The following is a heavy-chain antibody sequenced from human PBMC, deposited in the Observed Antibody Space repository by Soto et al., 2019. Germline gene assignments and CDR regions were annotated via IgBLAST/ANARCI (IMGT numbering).Heavy chain of an antibody. CDR3: VKGDVDTAMVTADY. Sequence: LRLSCSASGFTFSSYAMHWVRQAPGKGLEYVSAISSNGGSTYYADSVKGRFTISRDNSKNTLYLQMSSLRAEDTAVYYCVKGDVDTAMVTADYWGQGTLVTVS. V-gene: IGHV3-64D*06. D-gene: IGHD5-18*01. CDR1: GFTFSSYA. J-gene: IGHJ4*02. CDR2: ISSNGGST.